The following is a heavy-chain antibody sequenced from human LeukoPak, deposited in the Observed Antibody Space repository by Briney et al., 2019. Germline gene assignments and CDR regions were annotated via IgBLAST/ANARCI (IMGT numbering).Heavy chain of an antibody. Sequence: SETLSLTCTVSGGSISSYYWSWIRQPPGKGLEWIGYIYYSGSTNYNPSLKSRVTISVDTSKNQFSLKLSSVTAADTAVYYCATGGSVPAATIQHWGQGTLVTVSS. CDR2: IYYSGST. CDR3: ATGGSVPAATIQH. CDR1: GGSISSYY. J-gene: IGHJ1*01. V-gene: IGHV4-59*01. D-gene: IGHD2-2*01.